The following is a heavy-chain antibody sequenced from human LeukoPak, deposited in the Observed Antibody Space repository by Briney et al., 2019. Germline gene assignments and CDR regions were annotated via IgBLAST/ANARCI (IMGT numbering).Heavy chain of an antibody. Sequence: ASVKVSCKASGYTFTSYDINWVRQATGQGLEWMGWMNPNSGNTGYAQKFQGRVTMTRNTSISTAYMELSSLRSEDTAVYYCARGRRPITYYDILTGYYIFRRPPNWFDPWGQGTLVTVSS. CDR1: GYTFTSYD. CDR2: MNPNSGNT. J-gene: IGHJ5*02. D-gene: IGHD3-9*01. V-gene: IGHV1-8*01. CDR3: ARGRRPITYYDILTGYYIFRRPPNWFDP.